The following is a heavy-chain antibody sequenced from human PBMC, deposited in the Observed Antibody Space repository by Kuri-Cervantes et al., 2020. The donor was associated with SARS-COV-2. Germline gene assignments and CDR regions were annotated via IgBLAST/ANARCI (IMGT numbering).Heavy chain of an antibody. CDR1: GGSLSHYF. CDR3: ASLRYFDWLLYY. J-gene: IGHJ4*02. D-gene: IGHD3-9*01. Sequence: SQTLSLTCAVSGGSLSHYFWSWLRQSPGKGLEWIGEISGGGYTLYNPSLKSRVTISVDTSKNQFSLKLSSVTAADTAVYYCASLRYFDWLLYYWGQGTPVTVSS. V-gene: IGHV4-34*01. CDR2: ISGGGYT.